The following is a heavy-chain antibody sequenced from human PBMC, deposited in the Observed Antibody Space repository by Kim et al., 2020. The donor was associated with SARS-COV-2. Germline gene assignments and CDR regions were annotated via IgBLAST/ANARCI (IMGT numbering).Heavy chain of an antibody. CDR1: GFTFSSYE. D-gene: IGHD5-18*01. V-gene: IGHV3-48*03. J-gene: IGHJ6*03. CDR3: ARDRRGYSYGYGYYYYMDV. CDR2: ISSSGSTI. Sequence: GGSLRLSCAASGFTFSSYEMNWVRQAPGKGLEWVSYISSSGSTIYYADSVKGRFTISRDNAKNSLYLQMNSLRAEDTAVYYCARDRRGYSYGYGYYYYMDVWGKGTTVTVSS.